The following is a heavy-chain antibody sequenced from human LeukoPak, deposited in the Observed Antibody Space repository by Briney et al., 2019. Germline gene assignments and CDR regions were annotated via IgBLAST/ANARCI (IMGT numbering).Heavy chain of an antibody. V-gene: IGHV3-7*01. CDR2: IKQDGSEK. Sequence: GGSLRLSCAASGFTFSSYWMSWVRQAPGKGLEWVANIKQDGSEKYYVDSVKGRFTISRDNAKNSLYLQMNSLRAEDTAVYYCARAGVAGYYYYYMDVWGKGTTVTVSS. J-gene: IGHJ6*03. CDR3: ARAGVAGYYYYYMDV. CDR1: GFTFSSYW. D-gene: IGHD6-19*01.